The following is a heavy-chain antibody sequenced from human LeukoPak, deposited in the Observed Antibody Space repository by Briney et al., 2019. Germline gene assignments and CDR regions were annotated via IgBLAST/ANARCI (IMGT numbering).Heavy chain of an antibody. CDR2: INHSGST. CDR1: GGSFSGYY. Sequence: ETLSLTCTVSGGSFSGYYWSWIRQPPGKGLEWIGEINHSGSTNYNPSLKSRVTISVDTSKNQFSLKLSSVTAADTAVYYCARGRHSDYYLANWFDPWGQGTLVTVSS. V-gene: IGHV4-34*01. D-gene: IGHD4-4*01. CDR3: ARGRHSDYYLANWFDP. J-gene: IGHJ5*02.